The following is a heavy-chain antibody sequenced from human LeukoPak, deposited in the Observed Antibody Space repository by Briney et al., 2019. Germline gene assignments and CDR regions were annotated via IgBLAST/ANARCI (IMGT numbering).Heavy chain of an antibody. J-gene: IGHJ4*02. CDR2: INHSGST. D-gene: IGHD1-26*01. CDR1: GGSFSGYY. V-gene: IGHV4-34*01. Sequence: SETLSLTCAVYGGSFSGYYWSWIRQPPRKGLEWIGEINHSGSTNYNPSLKSRVTISVDTSKNQFSLKLSSVTAADTAVYYCASVSLGSYSKDYWGQGTLVTVSS. CDR3: ASVSLGSYSKDY.